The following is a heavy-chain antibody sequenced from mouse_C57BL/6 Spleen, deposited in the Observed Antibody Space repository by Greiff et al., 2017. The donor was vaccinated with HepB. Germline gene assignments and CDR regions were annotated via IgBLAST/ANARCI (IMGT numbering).Heavy chain of an antibody. CDR2: IYPRSGNT. V-gene: IGHV1-81*01. J-gene: IGHJ2*01. Sequence: QVQLQQSGAELARPGASVKLSCKASGYTFTSYGISWVKQRTGQGLEWIGEIYPRSGNTYYNEKFKGKATLTADKSSSTAYMELRSLTSVDSAVYFCARESWDVGFDYWGQGTTLTVSS. D-gene: IGHD4-1*01. CDR1: GYTFTSYG. CDR3: ARESWDVGFDY.